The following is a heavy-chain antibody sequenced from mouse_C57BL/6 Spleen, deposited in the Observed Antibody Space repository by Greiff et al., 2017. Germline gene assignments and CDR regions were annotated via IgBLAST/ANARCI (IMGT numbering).Heavy chain of an antibody. CDR1: GYTFTSYW. V-gene: IGHV1-55*01. D-gene: IGHD2-4*01. CDR2: IYPGSGST. J-gene: IGHJ4*01. Sequence: QVQLQQSGAELVKPGASVKMSCKASGYTFTSYWITWVKQRPGQGLEWIGDIYPGSGSTNYNEKFKSKATLTVDKSSSTAYMQLSSLTSEDSAVYYCALIYYDPPYYAMDYWGQGTSVTVSS. CDR3: ALIYYDPPYYAMDY.